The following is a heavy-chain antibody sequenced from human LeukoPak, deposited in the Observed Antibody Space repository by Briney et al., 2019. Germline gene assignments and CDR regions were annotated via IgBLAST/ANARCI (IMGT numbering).Heavy chain of an antibody. CDR2: ISYDGSNK. V-gene: IGHV3-30*04. D-gene: IGHD3-22*01. CDR1: GFTFSSYA. J-gene: IGHJ4*02. Sequence: GRSLRLSCAASGFTFSSYAMHWVRQAPGKGLEWVAVISYDGSNKYYADSVKGRFTISRDNSKNTLYLQMNSLRAEDTAVYYCARGSHYYDSSGNSSPFDYWGQGTLVTVSS. CDR3: ARGSHYYDSSGNSSPFDY.